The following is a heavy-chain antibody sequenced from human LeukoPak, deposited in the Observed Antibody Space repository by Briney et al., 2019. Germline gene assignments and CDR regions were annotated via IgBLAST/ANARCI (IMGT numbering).Heavy chain of an antibody. CDR2: IKQDGSEI. CDR1: GFTFNMFW. Sequence: GGSLRLSCKASGFTFNMFWMAWVRQAPGKGLEWVANIKQDGSEIYYADSVKGRFTISRDNARNSLYLQMNSLRAEDTAVYYCVRDQYAYCVTTSCYDLGGYFDYWGQGTLVTVSS. V-gene: IGHV3-7*01. J-gene: IGHJ4*02. CDR3: VRDQYAYCVTTSCYDLGGYFDY. D-gene: IGHD2-2*01.